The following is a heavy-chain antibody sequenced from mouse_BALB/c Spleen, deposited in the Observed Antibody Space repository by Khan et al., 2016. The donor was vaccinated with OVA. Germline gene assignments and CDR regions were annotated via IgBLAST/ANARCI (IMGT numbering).Heavy chain of an antibody. CDR3: AREAYRYDEYYFDY. V-gene: IGHV5-6-5*01. CDR1: GFTFSSYA. Sequence: DVMLVESGGGSVKPGGSLKLSCAVSGFTFSSYAMSWVRQTPGKRLEWVASISSGGSTYYSDSVKGRVTISRDNARNILYLQMSSLRSEDMAIYYCAREAYRYDEYYFDYWGQGTTLTVSS. D-gene: IGHD2-14*01. J-gene: IGHJ2*01. CDR2: ISSGGST.